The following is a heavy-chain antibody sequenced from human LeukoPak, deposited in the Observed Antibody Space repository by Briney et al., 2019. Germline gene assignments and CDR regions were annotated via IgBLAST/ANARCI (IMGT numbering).Heavy chain of an antibody. CDR2: INPSGGST. D-gene: IGHD3-22*01. J-gene: IGHJ3*02. CDR1: GYTFTSYY. CDR3: ARALGSVVVMGMDAFDI. V-gene: IGHV1-46*01. Sequence: GASVKVSCKASGYTFTSYYMHWVRQAPGQGLEWMGIINPSGGSTSYAQKLQGRVTMTRDMSTSTVYMDLSSLRSDDAAVYYCARALGSVVVMGMDAFDIWGQGTMVTVSS.